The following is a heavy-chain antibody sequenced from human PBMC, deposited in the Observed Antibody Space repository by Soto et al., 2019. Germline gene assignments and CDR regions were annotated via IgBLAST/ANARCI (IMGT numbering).Heavy chain of an antibody. J-gene: IGHJ3*02. D-gene: IGHD2-15*01. CDR1: GFTFSAHA. CDR3: AKVSFNGAFDI. Sequence: EVQMLESGGGLVQPGGSLRLSCSVSGFTFSAHAMSWVRQAPGKGLEWVSTVSATDGSTDYADSVKGRFTITMDNSRNRRYLDMSILRLEDTAIYYCAKVSFNGAFDIWGQGTMVPVSS. V-gene: IGHV3-23*01. CDR2: VSATDGST.